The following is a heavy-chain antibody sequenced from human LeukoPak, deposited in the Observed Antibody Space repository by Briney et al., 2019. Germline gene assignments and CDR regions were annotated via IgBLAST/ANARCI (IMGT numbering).Heavy chain of an antibody. CDR3: DLGPTGY. D-gene: IGHD1-1*01. CDR2: IIPIFGTA. CDR1: GGTFSSYA. J-gene: IGHJ4*02. V-gene: IGHV1-69*05. Sequence: SVKVSCKASGGTFSSYALSWGRQAPGQGLEWMGGIIPIFGTANYAQKFQGRVTITTDESTSTAYMELSSLRSRDTAAYFSDLGPTGYWGKGTLVTVSS.